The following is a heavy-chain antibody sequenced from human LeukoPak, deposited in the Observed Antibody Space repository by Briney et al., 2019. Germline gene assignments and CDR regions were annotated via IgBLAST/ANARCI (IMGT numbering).Heavy chain of an antibody. J-gene: IGHJ4*02. D-gene: IGHD2-2*01. CDR2: IYYSGST. CDR3: ARGYAQFDY. CDR1: GGSFSGYY. Sequence: SETLSLTCAVYGGSFSGYYWSWIRQPPGKGLEWIGYIYYSGSTNYNPSLKSRVTISVDTSKNQFSLKLSSVTAADTAVYYCARGYAQFDYWGQGTLVTVSS. V-gene: IGHV4-59*01.